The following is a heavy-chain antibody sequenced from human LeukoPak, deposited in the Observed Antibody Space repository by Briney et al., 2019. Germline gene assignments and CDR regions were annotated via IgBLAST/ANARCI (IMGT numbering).Heavy chain of an antibody. D-gene: IGHD6-13*01. CDR1: GFTFSSYS. Sequence: GGSLRLSCAASGFTFSSYSMNWVRQAPGKGLEWVSSISSSSYIYYADSVKGRFTISRDNAKNSLYLQMNSLRAEDTAVYYCARDSSSWYGTPYFAYWGQGTLVTVSS. J-gene: IGHJ4*02. CDR3: ARDSSSWYGTPYFAY. CDR2: ISSSSYI. V-gene: IGHV3-21*01.